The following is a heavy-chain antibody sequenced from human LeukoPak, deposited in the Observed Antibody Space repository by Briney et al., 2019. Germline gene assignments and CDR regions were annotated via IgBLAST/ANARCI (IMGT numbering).Heavy chain of an antibody. J-gene: IGHJ3*02. D-gene: IGHD2-15*01. CDR2: IYYSGST. CDR3: ARRVGAASGGGFDI. V-gene: IGHV4-59*01. CDR1: GGSISSYY. Sequence: SETLSLTCTVSGGSISSYYWSWIRQPPGKGLEWIGYIYYSGSTNYNPSLKSRVTISVDTSKNQFSLKLSSVTAADTAVYYCARRVGAASGGGFDIWGQGTMVTVSS.